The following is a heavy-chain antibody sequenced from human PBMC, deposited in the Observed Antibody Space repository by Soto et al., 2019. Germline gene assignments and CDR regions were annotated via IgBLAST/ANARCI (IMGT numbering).Heavy chain of an antibody. D-gene: IGHD2-15*01. V-gene: IGHV3-74*01. Sequence: GGSLRLSCAVSGFTFSRFWMHWVRQAPGKGLVWVSRINSDGSSTSYADSVKGRFTISRDNANNTLFLQMNSLRAEDTAVYYCARENSDSWRYSYGMDVWGQGTMVTVYS. CDR1: GFTFSRFW. CDR2: INSDGSST. CDR3: ARENSDSWRYSYGMDV. J-gene: IGHJ6*02.